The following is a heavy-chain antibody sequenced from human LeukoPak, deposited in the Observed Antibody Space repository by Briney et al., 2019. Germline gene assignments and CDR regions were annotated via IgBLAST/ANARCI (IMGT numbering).Heavy chain of an antibody. V-gene: IGHV3-53*01. CDR3: ARGLYSGYDYVY. CDR1: AFTVSSNY. Sequence: PGGSLRLSCAASAFTVSSNYMSWVRQAPGKGLEWVSVIYSGGSTYYADSVKGRFTISRDNSKNTLYLQMNSLRAEDTAVYYCARGLYSGYDYVYWGQGTLVTVSS. J-gene: IGHJ4*02. D-gene: IGHD5-12*01. CDR2: IYSGGST.